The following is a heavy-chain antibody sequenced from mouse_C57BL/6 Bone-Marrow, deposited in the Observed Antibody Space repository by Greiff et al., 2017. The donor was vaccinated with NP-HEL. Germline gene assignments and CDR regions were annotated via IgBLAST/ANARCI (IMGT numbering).Heavy chain of an antibody. J-gene: IGHJ4*01. CDR3: ARVSYGNYFYAMDY. CDR1: GYTFTSYW. D-gene: IGHD2-1*01. Sequence: QLPGAELVKPGASVKLSCKASGYTFTSYWMHWVKQRPGRGLEWIGRIDPNSGGTKYNEKFKSKATLTVDKPSSTAYMQLSSLTSEDSAVYYCARVSYGNYFYAMDYWGQGTSVTVSS. CDR2: IDPNSGGT. V-gene: IGHV1-72*01.